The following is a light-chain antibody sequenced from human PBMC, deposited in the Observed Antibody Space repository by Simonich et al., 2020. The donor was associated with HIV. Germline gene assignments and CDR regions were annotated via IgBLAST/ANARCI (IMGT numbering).Light chain of an antibody. CDR1: QRVSSN. Sequence: EIVMTQSPATLSVSPGERATLSCRASQRVSSNLAWDQHKPVQGPMLLIYGASTRATGIPARFRGSGSGTEFTLTISSLQSEDFAVYYCQQYNNWPRTFGQGTKVEIK. J-gene: IGKJ1*01. CDR3: QQYNNWPRT. CDR2: GAS. V-gene: IGKV3-15*01.